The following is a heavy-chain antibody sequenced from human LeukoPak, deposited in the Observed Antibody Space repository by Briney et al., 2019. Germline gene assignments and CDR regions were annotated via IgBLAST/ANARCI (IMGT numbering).Heavy chain of an antibody. V-gene: IGHV1-69*01. CDR1: GGTFSSYA. CDR3: ARVQEEDTAMVFDY. D-gene: IGHD5-18*01. CDR2: IIPIFGTS. J-gene: IGHJ4*02. Sequence: GASVKVSCKASGGTFSSYAISWVRQAPGQGPEWMGGIIPIFGTSSYAQKFQGRVTITADESTSTAYMELSSLRSEDTAVYYCARVQEEDTAMVFDYWGQGTLVTVSS.